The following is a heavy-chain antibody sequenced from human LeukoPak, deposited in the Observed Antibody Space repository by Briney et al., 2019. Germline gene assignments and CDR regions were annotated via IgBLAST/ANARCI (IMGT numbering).Heavy chain of an antibody. D-gene: IGHD3-10*01. Sequence: SETLSLTCTVSGGSISSSSYYWGWIRQPPGKGLEWIGSIYYSGSTYYNPSLKSRVTISVDTSKNQFSLKLSSVTAADTAVYYCARRMGRRFGEKYYYYHYMDVWGKGTTVTISS. CDR3: ARRMGRRFGEKYYYYHYMDV. V-gene: IGHV4-39*07. J-gene: IGHJ6*03. CDR2: IYYSGST. CDR1: GGSISSSSYY.